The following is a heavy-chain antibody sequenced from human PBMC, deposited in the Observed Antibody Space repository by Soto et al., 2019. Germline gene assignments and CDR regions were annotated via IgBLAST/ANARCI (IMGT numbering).Heavy chain of an antibody. Sequence: SETLSLTCAVYGGSFSGYYWSWIRQPPGKGLEWIGEINHSGSTNYNPSLKSRVTISVDTSKNQFSLKLSSVTAADTAVYYCARARWSSFDYWGQGTLVTVSS. D-gene: IGHD2-15*01. CDR2: INHSGST. J-gene: IGHJ4*02. CDR1: GGSFSGYY. V-gene: IGHV4-34*01. CDR3: ARARWSSFDY.